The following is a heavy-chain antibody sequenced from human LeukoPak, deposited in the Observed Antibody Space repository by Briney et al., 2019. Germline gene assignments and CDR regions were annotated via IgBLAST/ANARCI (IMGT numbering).Heavy chain of an antibody. CDR1: GYSISRGYS. V-gene: IGHV4-38-2*01. Sequence: SETLSLTCAVSGYSISRGYSWGWIRQPPGKGLEWIGNMYHSESTHYTPSLKSRATISTDTSKIQFSLQLTSVTAADTAVYYCARFDHVWETHGMVAFCLWGQGTMVTVAS. D-gene: IGHD3-16*01. CDR2: MYHSEST. J-gene: IGHJ3*01. CDR3: ARFDHVWETHGMVAFCL.